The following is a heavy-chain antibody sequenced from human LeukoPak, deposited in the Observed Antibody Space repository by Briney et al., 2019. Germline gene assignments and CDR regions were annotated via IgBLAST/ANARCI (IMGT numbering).Heavy chain of an antibody. V-gene: IGHV3-53*01. CDR1: GFTVSSNY. CDR3: ARLVVTRAFDI. J-gene: IGHJ3*02. CDR2: IYSGGST. D-gene: IGHD4-23*01. Sequence: PGGSLRLSCAASGFTVSSNYMSWVRQAPGKGLEWVSVIYSGGSTYYADSVKGRFTISRDNSKNTLCLQMNSLRAEDTAVYYCARLVVTRAFDIWGQGTMVTVSS.